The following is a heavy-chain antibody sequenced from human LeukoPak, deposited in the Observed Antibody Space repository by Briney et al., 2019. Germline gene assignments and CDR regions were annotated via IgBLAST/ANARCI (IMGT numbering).Heavy chain of an antibody. Sequence: PSETLSLTCTVSGGSISGYYWSWIRQPPGKGLEWIGYIYYSENTNYNPSLKSRVTMSVDTSNNQFSLRLSSVTAADTAVYYCARQAWKKFDYWGQGTLVTVSS. CDR3: ARQAWKKFDY. D-gene: IGHD1-1*01. J-gene: IGHJ4*02. CDR1: GGSISGYY. CDR2: IYYSENT. V-gene: IGHV4-59*08.